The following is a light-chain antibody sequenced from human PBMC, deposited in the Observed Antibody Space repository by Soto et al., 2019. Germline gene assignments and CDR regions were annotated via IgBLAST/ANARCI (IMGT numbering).Light chain of an antibody. CDR2: GAS. CDR3: QQYGTLPWT. Sequence: EIVLTQSPGTLFLSPGERATLSCRASQSVSSSYLAWYQQKPGQAPRLLIYGASSRATGIPDRFSGSASGTDFTLPISRLEPDDFAVYSCQQYGTLPWTFGQGTKVEIK. J-gene: IGKJ1*01. CDR1: QSVSSSY. V-gene: IGKV3-20*01.